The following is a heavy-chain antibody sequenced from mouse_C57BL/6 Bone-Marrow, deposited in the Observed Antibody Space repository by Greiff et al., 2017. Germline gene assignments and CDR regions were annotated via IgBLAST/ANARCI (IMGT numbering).Heavy chain of an antibody. CDR3: ARGIDYGSSYGEMDY. J-gene: IGHJ4*01. D-gene: IGHD1-1*01. Sequence: EVQLQESGPGLVKPSQSLSLTCSVTGYSITSGYYWNWIRQFPGNKLEWMGYISYDGSNNYNPSLKNRISLTRDPSTNQFFLKLNSVTTEDTATYYCARGIDYGSSYGEMDYWGQGTSVTVSS. V-gene: IGHV3-6*01. CDR2: ISYDGSN. CDR1: GYSITSGYY.